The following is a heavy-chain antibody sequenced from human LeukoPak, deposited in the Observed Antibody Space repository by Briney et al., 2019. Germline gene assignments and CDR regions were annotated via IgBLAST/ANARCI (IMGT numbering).Heavy chain of an antibody. D-gene: IGHD6-13*01. J-gene: IGHJ4*02. CDR1: GFTFSSYW. CDR3: AKGQGSSSWDNYFDY. Sequence: GGSLGLSCAASGFTFSSYWMSWVRQAPGKGLEWVANIKQDGSEKYYVDSVKGRFTISRDNAKNSLYLQMNSLRAEDMALYYCAKGQGSSSWDNYFDYWGQGTLVTVSS. CDR2: IKQDGSEK. V-gene: IGHV3-7*03.